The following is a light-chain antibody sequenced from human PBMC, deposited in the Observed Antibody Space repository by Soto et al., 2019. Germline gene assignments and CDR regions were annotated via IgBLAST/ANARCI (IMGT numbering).Light chain of an antibody. CDR3: QQYDSSPPYT. CDR2: GVS. J-gene: IGKJ2*01. Sequence: EVVLTQSPGTLSLSPGERATLSCRASQSVSGSDLAWYQQKPGQAPRLLISGVSNRATGTPDRFSGSGSGTDFTLTISSLEPEDFAVYYCQQYDSSPPYTFGQGTKLEIK. CDR1: QSVSGSD. V-gene: IGKV3-20*01.